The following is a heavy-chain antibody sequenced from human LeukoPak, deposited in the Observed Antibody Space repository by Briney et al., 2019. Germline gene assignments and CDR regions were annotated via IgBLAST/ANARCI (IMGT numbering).Heavy chain of an antibody. CDR1: GDSITSGNYY. D-gene: IGHD5-18*01. CDR2: IYYSGST. CDR3: AATYRTRGYTYGYFDY. Sequence: PSETLSLTCTVSGDSITSGNYYWGWIRQPPGKGLEWIGNIYYSGSTYYNPSLKSRVSMSLDTSKNQFSLELSSVTAADTAVYYCAATYRTRGYTYGYFDYWGQGTLVTVPS. J-gene: IGHJ4*02. V-gene: IGHV4-39*01.